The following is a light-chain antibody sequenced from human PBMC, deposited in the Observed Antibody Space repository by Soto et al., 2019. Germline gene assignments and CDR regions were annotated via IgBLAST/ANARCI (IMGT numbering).Light chain of an antibody. CDR3: QKFYRAPPL. Sequence: DLVMTQSPDSLAVSLGERATINCKSSQSILYSSNNKNYLAWYQQKPGQPPNLLIYWASTRESGVPDRFSGGGSGKDFPLTISSVQAEDVAVYYCQKFYRAPPLFGGGTKVKIK. J-gene: IGKJ4*01. V-gene: IGKV4-1*01. CDR2: WAS. CDR1: QSILYSSNNKNY.